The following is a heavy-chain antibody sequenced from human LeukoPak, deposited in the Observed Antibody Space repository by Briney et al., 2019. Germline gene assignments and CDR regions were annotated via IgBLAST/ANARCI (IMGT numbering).Heavy chain of an antibody. V-gene: IGHV4-31*01. Sequence: SETLSLTCSVSGDSMTSTSHFWDWIRQHPGKGLEWIGYIYYSGSTYYNPSLPSPVTISVDTTKHQFSLKLSSATAADTAVYYCARDQYYHILTGHHALDIWGQGTMVTVSS. CDR3: ARDQYYHILTGHHALDI. CDR1: GDSMTSTSHF. CDR2: IYYSGST. D-gene: IGHD3-9*01. J-gene: IGHJ3*02.